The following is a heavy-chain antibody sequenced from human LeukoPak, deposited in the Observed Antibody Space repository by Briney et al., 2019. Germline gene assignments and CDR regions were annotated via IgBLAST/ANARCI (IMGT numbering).Heavy chain of an antibody. Sequence: KSGGSLRLSCAASGFTFSDYYMSWIRQAPGKGLEWVSYISSSGSTIYYADSVKGRFTISRDNSKNTLYLQMNSLRAEDTAVYYCARAKDSSGPLSAFDIWGQGTMVTVSS. CDR3: ARAKDSSGPLSAFDI. D-gene: IGHD3-22*01. CDR2: ISSSGSTI. J-gene: IGHJ3*02. V-gene: IGHV3-11*04. CDR1: GFTFSDYY.